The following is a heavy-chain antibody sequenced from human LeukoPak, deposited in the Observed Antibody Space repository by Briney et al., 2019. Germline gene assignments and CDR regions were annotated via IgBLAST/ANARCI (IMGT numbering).Heavy chain of an antibody. D-gene: IGHD3-22*01. CDR3: AKDLDYDSSGYLGY. J-gene: IGHJ4*02. CDR2: ISSSSSYI. V-gene: IGHV3-21*01. Sequence: GGTLRLSCAASGFTFSSYSMNWVRQAPGKGLEWVSSISSSSSYIYYADSVKGRFTISRDNAKNSLYLQMNSLRAEDTAVYYCAKDLDYDSSGYLGYWGQGTLVTVSS. CDR1: GFTFSSYS.